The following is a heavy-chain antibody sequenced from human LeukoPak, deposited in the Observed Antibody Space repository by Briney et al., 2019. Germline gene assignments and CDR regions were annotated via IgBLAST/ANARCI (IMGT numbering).Heavy chain of an antibody. D-gene: IGHD3-10*01. CDR1: GYTLTELS. J-gene: IGHJ4*02. CDR2: FDPEDGET. Sequence: ASVKVSRKVSGYTLTELSMHWVRQAPGKGLEWMGGFDPEDGETIYAQKFQGRVIMTEDTSTDTAYMELSSLRSEDTAVYYCASMVRGVILPFDYWGQGTLVTVSS. V-gene: IGHV1-24*01. CDR3: ASMVRGVILPFDY.